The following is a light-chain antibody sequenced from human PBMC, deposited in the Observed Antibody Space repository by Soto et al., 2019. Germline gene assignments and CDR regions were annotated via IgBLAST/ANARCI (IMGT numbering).Light chain of an antibody. V-gene: IGKV3-20*01. CDR1: QRLSGSY. CDR3: QQYSSSPFT. CDR2: GAS. Sequence: EIVLTQSPGTLSLSPGERATLSCRASQRLSGSYLAWYQQKPGQAPRLLVYGASTRATDIPDRISGSGSGTDFTLTISRLEPEDFAVYYCQQYSSSPFTFGPGTKVDVK. J-gene: IGKJ3*01.